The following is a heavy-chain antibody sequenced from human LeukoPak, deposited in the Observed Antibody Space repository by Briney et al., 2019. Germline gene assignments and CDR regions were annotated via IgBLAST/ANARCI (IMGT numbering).Heavy chain of an antibody. D-gene: IGHD3-10*01. V-gene: IGHV3-30*02. Sequence: GGSLRLSCGASGITFSSYGMHWVRQAPGEGLEWVAFIRYDGSNKYYADSVKGRFTISRDNSKNTLYLQMNSLRAEDTAVYYCATTSVRGVILSDYWGQGTLVTVSS. CDR3: ATTSVRGVILSDY. CDR1: GITFSSYG. J-gene: IGHJ4*02. CDR2: IRYDGSNK.